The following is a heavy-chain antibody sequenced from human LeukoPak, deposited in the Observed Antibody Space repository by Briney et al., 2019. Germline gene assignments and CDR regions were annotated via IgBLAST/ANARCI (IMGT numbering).Heavy chain of an antibody. Sequence: GGSLRLSCTASGFTFSDYWMTWVRQAPGKGPEWVANIKQDGSQRYYVASVRGRFTISRDNAKNSLFLQMNGLRAEDTAVYYCARRGGSSSRRSPIDYWGQGTLVTVSS. D-gene: IGHD6-6*01. J-gene: IGHJ4*02. CDR2: IKQDGSQR. CDR1: GFTFSDYW. V-gene: IGHV3-7*01. CDR3: ARRGGSSSRRSPIDY.